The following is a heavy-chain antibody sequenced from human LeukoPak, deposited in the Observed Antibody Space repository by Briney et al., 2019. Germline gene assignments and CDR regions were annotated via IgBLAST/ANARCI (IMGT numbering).Heavy chain of an antibody. CDR2: IYTSGST. Sequence: SETLSLTCTVSGGSISSYYWSWIRQPAGKGLEWIGRIYTSGSTNHNPSLKSRVTMSVDTSKNQFSLKLSSVTAADMAVYYCARVVGYCSGGSCPYWDHYYYYYYMDVWGKGTTVTVSS. J-gene: IGHJ6*03. V-gene: IGHV4-4*07. CDR1: GGSISSYY. CDR3: ARVVGYCSGGSCPYWDHYYYYYYMDV. D-gene: IGHD2-15*01.